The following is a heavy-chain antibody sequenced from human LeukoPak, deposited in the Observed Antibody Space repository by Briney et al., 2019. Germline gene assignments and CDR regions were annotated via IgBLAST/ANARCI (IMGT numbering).Heavy chain of an antibody. CDR1: GFTFSNYG. V-gene: IGHV3-30*18. J-gene: IGHJ4*02. CDR2: ISSDKRTT. Sequence: GGSLRLSCVASGFTFSNYGMHWARQAPGKGLEWVAVISSDKRTTYYADSVKGRFTISRDLSKSTLYLQMDSLTGEDTAVYYCAKEKAHAHPVDYWGQGTLVTVSS. CDR3: AKEKAHAHPVDY.